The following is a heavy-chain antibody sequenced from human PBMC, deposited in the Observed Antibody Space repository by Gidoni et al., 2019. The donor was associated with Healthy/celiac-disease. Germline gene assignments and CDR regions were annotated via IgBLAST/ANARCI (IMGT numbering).Heavy chain of an antibody. CDR1: GFTFSKAW. D-gene: IGHD1-26*01. CDR3: TTDRQVWELLGYSFDY. V-gene: IGHV3-15*01. CDR2: IKSKTDGGTT. Sequence: EVQLVEAWGGLVKPGGSRRLSCAASGFTFSKAWMSWVRQAPWKGLEWVGRIKSKTDGGTTDYAAPVKGRCTISRDDSKNTLYLPMNSLKTEDTAVYYCTTDRQVWELLGYSFDYWGQGTLVTVSS. J-gene: IGHJ4*02.